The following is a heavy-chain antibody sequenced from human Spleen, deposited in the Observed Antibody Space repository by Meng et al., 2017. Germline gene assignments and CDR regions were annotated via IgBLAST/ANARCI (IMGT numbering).Heavy chain of an antibody. CDR1: GFTFSRYW. V-gene: IGHV3-74*01. D-gene: IGHD5-12*01. J-gene: IGHJ4*02. Sequence: VQLVESGGGVVQLGRSLRLSCAASGFTFSRYWMHWVRQVPGQGLVWVSRINPDGSSTSYADSVKGRFTISRDNAKNTLYLQMTSLRAEDTAVYYCSKDYTGSDDYWGQGTLVTVSS. CDR3: SKDYTGSDDY. CDR2: INPDGSST.